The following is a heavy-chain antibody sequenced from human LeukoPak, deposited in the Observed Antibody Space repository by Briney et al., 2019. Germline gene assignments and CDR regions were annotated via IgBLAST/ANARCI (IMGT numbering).Heavy chain of an antibody. CDR1: GYSFTNYW. D-gene: IGHD6-13*01. V-gene: IGHV5-51*01. J-gene: IGHJ4*02. CDR2: IFPSDSDT. Sequence: GESPKISCKGSGYSFTNYWIGWVRQMPGKGLEWMGIIFPSDSDTRYSPSFQGQVTISVDKSISTAYLQWSSLKASDTAMYYCAREPIAAAGPNFDYWGQGTLVTVSS. CDR3: AREPIAAAGPNFDY.